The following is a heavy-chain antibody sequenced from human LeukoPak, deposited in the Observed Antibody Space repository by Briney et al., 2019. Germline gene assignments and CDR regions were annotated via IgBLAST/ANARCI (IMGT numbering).Heavy chain of an antibody. Sequence: PGRSLRLSCAASGFTFSSYGMHWVRQAPGKGLEWVALISYDGSNKYYADSVKGRFTISRDNSKNTLYLQMNSLRAEDTAVYYCAKSQRPYGIAAAGDYWGQGTLVTVSS. CDR1: GFTFSSYG. J-gene: IGHJ4*02. V-gene: IGHV3-30*18. CDR2: ISYDGSNK. D-gene: IGHD6-13*01. CDR3: AKSQRPYGIAAAGDY.